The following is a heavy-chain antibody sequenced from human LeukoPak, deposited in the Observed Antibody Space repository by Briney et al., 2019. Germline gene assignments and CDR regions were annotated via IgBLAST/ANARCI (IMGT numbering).Heavy chain of an antibody. Sequence: GSSLRLSCAASGLTFTDFYMNWCRQAPGKGLDWVSWIIPTSSITYYADSLKGRFTIYRDNAKNSLYLQMNSLRAEDTDLYYCVRDAGGGNSWFDTWGQGTLVTVSS. CDR1: GLTFTDFY. CDR2: IIPTSSIT. J-gene: IGHJ5*02. CDR3: VRDAGGGNSWFDT. V-gene: IGHV3-21*04. D-gene: IGHD4-23*01.